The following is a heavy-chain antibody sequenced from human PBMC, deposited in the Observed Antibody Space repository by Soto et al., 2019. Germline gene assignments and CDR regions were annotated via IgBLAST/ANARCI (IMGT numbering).Heavy chain of an antibody. V-gene: IGHV1-8*01. Sequence: QVQLVQSGAEVKKPGASVKVSCKASGYTFTSYDINWVRQATGQGLEWMGWMNPNSGNTGYAQKCXGXVXMXXNTSISTAYMEVSSLRSEDTAVYYCASEVSYWFDPWGQGTLVTVSS. CDR3: ASEVSYWFDP. CDR1: GYTFTSYD. CDR2: MNPNSGNT. J-gene: IGHJ5*02. D-gene: IGHD2-8*01.